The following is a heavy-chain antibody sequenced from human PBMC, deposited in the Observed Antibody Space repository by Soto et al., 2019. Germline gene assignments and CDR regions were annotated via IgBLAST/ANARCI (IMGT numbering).Heavy chain of an antibody. CDR1: GFTFSSYA. CDR3: ASPIPHYYGSGNHDAFDI. J-gene: IGHJ3*02. D-gene: IGHD3-10*01. CDR2: ISGSGGST. Sequence: EVQLLESGGGLVQPGGSLRLSCAASGFTFSSYAMSWVRQAPGKGLEWVSAISGSGGSTYYADSVKGRFTISRDNSKNTLYLQMNSLRAEDTAVYYCASPIPHYYGSGNHDAFDIWGQGTMVTVSS. V-gene: IGHV3-23*01.